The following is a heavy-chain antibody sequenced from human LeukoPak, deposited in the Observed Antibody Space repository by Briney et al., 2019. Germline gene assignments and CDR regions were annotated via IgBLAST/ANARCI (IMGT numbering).Heavy chain of an antibody. D-gene: IGHD6-13*01. CDR1: GGSFSGYY. CDR2: INHSGST. CDR3: ARGCIAAAGTLGYYYMDV. V-gene: IGHV4-34*01. Sequence: SETLSLTCAVYGGSFSGYYWSWIRQPPGKGLEWIGEINHSGSTNYNPSLKSRVTISVDTSKNQFSLKLSSVTAADTAVYYCARGCIAAAGTLGYYYMDVWGKETTVTVSS. J-gene: IGHJ6*03.